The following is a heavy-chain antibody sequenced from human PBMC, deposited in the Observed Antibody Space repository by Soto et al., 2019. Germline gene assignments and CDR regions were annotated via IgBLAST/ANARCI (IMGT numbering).Heavy chain of an antibody. CDR3: ARGGSLYWYFDL. CDR2: MNPNSGNT. V-gene: IGHV1-8*01. Sequence: ASVKVSYKASGYTFTSYDINWVRQATGQGLEWMGWMNPNSGNTKYSQKFQGRVTITRDTSASTAYMELSSLRSEDTAVYYCARGGSLYWYFDLWGRGTLVTVSS. D-gene: IGHD1-26*01. CDR1: GYTFTSYD. J-gene: IGHJ2*01.